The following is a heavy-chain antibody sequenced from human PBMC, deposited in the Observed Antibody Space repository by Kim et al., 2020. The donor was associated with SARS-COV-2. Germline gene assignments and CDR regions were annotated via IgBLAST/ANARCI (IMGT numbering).Heavy chain of an antibody. J-gene: IGHJ5*02. V-gene: IGHV4-39*01. D-gene: IGHD3-3*01. CDR1: GGSISSSSYY. CDR2: IYYSGST. Sequence: SETLSLTCTVSGGSISSSSYYWGWIRQPPGKGLEWIGSIYYSGSTYYNPSLKSRVTISVDTSKNQFSLKLSSVTAADTAVYYCVRHVLRFLEWSNWFDPWGQGTLVTVSS. CDR3: VRHVLRFLEWSNWFDP.